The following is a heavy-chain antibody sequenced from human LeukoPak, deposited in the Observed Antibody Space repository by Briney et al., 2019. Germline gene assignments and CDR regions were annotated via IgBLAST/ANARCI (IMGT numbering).Heavy chain of an antibody. J-gene: IGHJ4*02. CDR2: ISSDGISE. V-gene: IGHV3-30-3*01. Sequence: PGGSLRLSCAASGFTVSSNYMSWVRQAPGRGLEWVAVISSDGISEYYADSVKGRFTISRDNPKNTLFLQMNTLRAEDTAVYYCAREKYCTITDCLHGRFYFNCWGQGTLVTVSS. CDR3: AREKYCTITDCLHGRFYFNC. CDR1: GFTVSSNY. D-gene: IGHD2-8*01.